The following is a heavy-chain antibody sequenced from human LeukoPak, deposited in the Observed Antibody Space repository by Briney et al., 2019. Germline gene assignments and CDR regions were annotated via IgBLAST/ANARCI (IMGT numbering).Heavy chain of an antibody. V-gene: IGHV3-15*07. CDR1: GLTLINPW. D-gene: IGHD2/OR15-2a*01. CDR2: IKSKNVGGTT. CDR3: CNFLSETSFDC. Sequence: NPGASLRISCAASGLTLINPWTNWVRQAPGKGLSWVCRIKSKNVGGTTDYAAPVKDRFTISRDDSKNTMFLQMNSLKTDDTGIYYCCNFLSETSFDCGGQGTLVTVSS. J-gene: IGHJ4*02.